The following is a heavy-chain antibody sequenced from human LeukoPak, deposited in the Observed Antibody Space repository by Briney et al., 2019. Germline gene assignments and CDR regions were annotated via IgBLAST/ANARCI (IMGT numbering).Heavy chain of an antibody. CDR1: GFTFSSYW. J-gene: IGHJ6*02. CDR3: TRDLMDYDVSTGLHHYYMDV. Sequence: GESLRLSCVASGFTFSSYWMHWVRQDPRKGLVWVSRINGDGRNINYADSVRGRFTISRDNAKNTLYLQMNTLRVEDTAVYYCTRDLMDYDVSTGLHHYYMDVWGQGTTVTVSS. CDR2: INGDGRNI. V-gene: IGHV3-74*01. D-gene: IGHD3-9*01.